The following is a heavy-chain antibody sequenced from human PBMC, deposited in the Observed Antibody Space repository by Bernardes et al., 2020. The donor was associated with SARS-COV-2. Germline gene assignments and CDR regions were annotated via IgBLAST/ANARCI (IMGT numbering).Heavy chain of an antibody. CDR3: ARGSPNLDWFDP. Sequence: GSLRLSCAASGFTVSSNYMSWVRQAPGKGLEWVSVIYSGGSTYYADSVKGRFTISRDNSKNTLYLQMNSLRAEDTAVYYCARGSPNLDWFDPWGQGTLVTVSS. CDR1: GFTVSSNY. V-gene: IGHV3-53*01. J-gene: IGHJ5*02. CDR2: IYSGGST.